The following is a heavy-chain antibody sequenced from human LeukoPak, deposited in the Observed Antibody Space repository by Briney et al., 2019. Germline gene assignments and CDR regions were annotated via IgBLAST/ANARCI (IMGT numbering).Heavy chain of an antibody. J-gene: IGHJ4*02. D-gene: IGHD2/OR15-2a*01. Sequence: GGSPRLSCAASGFTFSSYAMSWVRQAPGKGLEWVSAISGSGGSTYCADSVKGRFTISRDNSKNTLYLQMNSLRAEDTAVYYCASGASIYGPFDYWGQGTLVTVSS. V-gene: IGHV3-23*01. CDR3: ASGASIYGPFDY. CDR1: GFTFSSYA. CDR2: ISGSGGST.